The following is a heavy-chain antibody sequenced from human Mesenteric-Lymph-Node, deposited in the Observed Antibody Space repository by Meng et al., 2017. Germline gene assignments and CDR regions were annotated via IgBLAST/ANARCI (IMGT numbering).Heavy chain of an antibody. CDR3: ARNDYGDLRYHWFDP. D-gene: IGHD4-17*01. CDR2: AYYRSKWYY. J-gene: IGHJ5*02. V-gene: IGHV6-1*01. CDR1: GDSVSSNSAA. Sequence: GRLHQPGQRSVKPPHTLSLTCAISGDSVSSNSAAWSWIRQSPSRGLEWLGRAYYRSKWYYDYAVSVKSRVTFNPDTSKNQFSLHLESVTPEDTAVYYCARNDYGDLRYHWFDPWGQGTLVTVSS.